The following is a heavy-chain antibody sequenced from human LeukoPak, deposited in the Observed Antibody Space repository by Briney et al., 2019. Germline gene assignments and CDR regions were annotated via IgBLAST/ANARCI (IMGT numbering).Heavy chain of an antibody. J-gene: IGHJ4*02. Sequence: ASVKVSCKASGYTFTSYGISWVRQAPGQGLEWMGWISAYNGNTNYAQKLQGRVTMTTDTSTSTAYMELRSLRSDDTAVYYCARTQRVPYCSGDCYLASFDYWGQGTLVTVSS. CDR3: ARTQRVPYCSGDCYLASFDY. CDR2: ISAYNGNT. D-gene: IGHD2-21*02. V-gene: IGHV1-18*01. CDR1: GYTFTSYG.